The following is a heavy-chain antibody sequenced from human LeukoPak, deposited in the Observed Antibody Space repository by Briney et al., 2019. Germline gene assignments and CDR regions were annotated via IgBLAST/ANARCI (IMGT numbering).Heavy chain of an antibody. CDR2: ISYDVSSK. J-gene: IGHJ4*02. CDR3: TKQAYDSPRTDFDY. Sequence: GRSLRLSCAASGFTFSSYGMHWVRQAPGKGLEWVAVISYDVSSKYYADSVEGRFTISRDNSKNTLYLQMNSLRAEDTAIYYCTKQAYDSPRTDFDYWGQGTLVTVSS. D-gene: IGHD3-22*01. CDR1: GFTFSSYG. V-gene: IGHV3-30*18.